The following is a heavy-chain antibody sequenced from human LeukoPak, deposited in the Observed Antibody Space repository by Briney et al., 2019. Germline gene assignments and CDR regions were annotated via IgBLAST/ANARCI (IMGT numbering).Heavy chain of an antibody. D-gene: IGHD6-19*01. CDR3: AREKGYSSGWPYYNYYYYMDV. CDR2: ISAYNGNT. Sequence: ASVKVSCKASGYTFTSYGISWVRQAPGQGLEWMGWISAYNGNTNYAQKLQGRVTMTTDTSTSTAYMELRSLRSDDTAVYYCAREKGYSSGWPYYNYYYYMDVWGKGTTVTVSS. V-gene: IGHV1-18*01. CDR1: GYTFTSYG. J-gene: IGHJ6*03.